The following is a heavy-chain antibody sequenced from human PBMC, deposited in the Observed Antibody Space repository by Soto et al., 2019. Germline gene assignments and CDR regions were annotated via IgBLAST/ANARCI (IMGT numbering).Heavy chain of an antibody. CDR1: GYTFTSYG. Sequence: ASVKVSCKASGYTFTSYGISWVRQAPGQGLEWMGWISAYNGNTNYAQKPQGRVTMTTDTSTSTAYMELRSLRSDDTAVYYCARDPSESGNSYDAFDIWGQGTMVTVSS. J-gene: IGHJ3*02. CDR3: ARDPSESGNSYDAFDI. V-gene: IGHV1-18*01. CDR2: ISAYNGNT. D-gene: IGHD2-15*01.